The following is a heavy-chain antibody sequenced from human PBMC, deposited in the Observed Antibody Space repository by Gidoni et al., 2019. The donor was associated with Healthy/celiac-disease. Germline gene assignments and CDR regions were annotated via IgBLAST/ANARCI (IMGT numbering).Heavy chain of an antibody. J-gene: IGHJ4*02. CDR3: AIELPGDDYGDRVDY. Sequence: QLQLQESGPGLVTPSETLSLTRTVSGGSISSSSYYWGWLRQPPGKGLEWIGSIYYSGGTYYNPSLKRRVTISVDTSKNQFSLKLSSVTAAETAVYYCAIELPGDDYGDRVDYWGQGTLVTVSS. D-gene: IGHD4-17*01. CDR2: IYYSGGT. V-gene: IGHV4-39*01. CDR1: GGSISSSSYY.